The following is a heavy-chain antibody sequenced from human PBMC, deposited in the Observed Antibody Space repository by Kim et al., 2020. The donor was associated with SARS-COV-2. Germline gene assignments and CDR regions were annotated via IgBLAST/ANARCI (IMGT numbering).Heavy chain of an antibody. Sequence: SETLSLTCAVYGVSFSGYHWSWIRQPPGKWLEWIGEINHSGSTYYNPSLGSRLTISIDTSKNQFSLQLSSVTAADTAVYYCAGGLVVTSRREYFQHWGQGILVTVSS. D-gene: IGHD2-8*02. CDR3: AGGLVVTSRREYFQH. CDR2: INHSGST. CDR1: GVSFSGYH. J-gene: IGHJ1*01. V-gene: IGHV4-34*01.